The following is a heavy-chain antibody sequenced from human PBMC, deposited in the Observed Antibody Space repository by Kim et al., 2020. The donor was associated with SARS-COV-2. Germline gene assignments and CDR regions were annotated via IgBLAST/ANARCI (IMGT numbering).Heavy chain of an antibody. CDR3: ASHNSDYDFWSGSFDY. CDR1: GFTFSSYE. V-gene: IGHV3-48*03. D-gene: IGHD3-3*01. J-gene: IGHJ4*02. CDR2: ISSSGSTI. Sequence: GGSLRLSCAASGFTFSSYEMNWVRQAPGKGLEWVSYISSSGSTIYYADSVKGRFTISRDNAKNSLYLQMNSLRAEDTAVYYCASHNSDYDFWSGSFDYWGQGTLVTVSS.